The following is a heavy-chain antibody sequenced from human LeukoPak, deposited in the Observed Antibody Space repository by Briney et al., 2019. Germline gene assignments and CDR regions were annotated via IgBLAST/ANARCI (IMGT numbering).Heavy chain of an antibody. Sequence: TSVSVSCKASGFTFTSSAVQWVRQARGQRLEWIGWIVAGTGNTNYAQKFQERVTITRDMSTSTAYMELSSLRSEDTAVYYCAADFHYDILTGYYTLLEDVWGQGTTVTVSS. CDR3: AADFHYDILTGYYTLLEDV. CDR2: IVAGTGNT. CDR1: GFTFTSSA. D-gene: IGHD3-9*01. J-gene: IGHJ6*02. V-gene: IGHV1-58*01.